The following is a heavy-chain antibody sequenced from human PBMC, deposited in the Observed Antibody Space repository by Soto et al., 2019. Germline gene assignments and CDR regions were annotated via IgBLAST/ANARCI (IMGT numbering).Heavy chain of an antibody. J-gene: IGHJ4*02. D-gene: IGHD2-2*01. V-gene: IGHV1-69*13. CDR1: GGTFSSYA. Sequence: SSVKVSCKASGGTFSSYAISWVRQAPGQGLEWMGGIIPIFGTANYAQKFQGRVTITADESTSTAYMELSSLRSEDTAVYYCARIADPRMPASFDYWGQGTLVTVSS. CDR2: IIPIFGTA. CDR3: ARIADPRMPASFDY.